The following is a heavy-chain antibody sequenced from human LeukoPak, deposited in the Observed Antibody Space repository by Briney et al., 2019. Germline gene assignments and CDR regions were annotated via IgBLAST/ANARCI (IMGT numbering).Heavy chain of an antibody. Sequence: SETLSLTCTVSGGSISSYYWSWIRQAPGKGLEWIGYIYYSGSTNYNPSLKSRVTISVDTTKNQFSLKLSSVTAADTAVYYCARQLRYYYDSSGYYFDYWGQGTLVTVSS. CDR2: IYYSGST. V-gene: IGHV4-59*01. D-gene: IGHD3-22*01. CDR3: ARQLRYYYDSSGYYFDY. J-gene: IGHJ4*02. CDR1: GGSISSYY.